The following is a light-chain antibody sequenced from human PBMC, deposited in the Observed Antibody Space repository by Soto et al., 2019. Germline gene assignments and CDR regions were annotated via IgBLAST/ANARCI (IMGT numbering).Light chain of an antibody. CDR1: SSDVAFYNH. J-gene: IGLJ1*01. CDR2: EVN. CDR3: SSFASTHTYV. V-gene: IGLV2-14*01. Sequence: QSALTQPASVSGSPGQSNTISCTGTSSDVAFYNHVSWYQQHPGKAPKLLIYEVNNRPSGVSHRFSGSKSGNTASLTISGLQAEDEADYYCSSFASTHTYVFGTGTKLTVL.